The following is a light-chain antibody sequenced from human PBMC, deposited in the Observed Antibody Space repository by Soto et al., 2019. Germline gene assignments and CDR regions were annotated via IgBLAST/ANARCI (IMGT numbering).Light chain of an antibody. V-gene: IGKV1-6*01. CDR2: KAS. CDR3: LQDYNYPLT. CDR1: QNIKTY. Sequence: IQMTQSPSSLSASVGDSVTITCRASQNIKTYLNWYHQKPGKAPNLLIYKASSLESGVPSRFSGSGSGTDFTLTISSLQPEDFATYYCLQDYNYPLTFGGGTKVDI. J-gene: IGKJ4*01.